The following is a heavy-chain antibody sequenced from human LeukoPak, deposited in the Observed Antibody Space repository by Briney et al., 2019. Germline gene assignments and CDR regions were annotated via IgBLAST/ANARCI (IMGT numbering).Heavy chain of an antibody. CDR2: ISGDGGST. CDR3: AKDSSSGWYGY. J-gene: IGHJ4*02. Sequence: GGSLRLSCAASGFPFDDYAMHWVRQVPGKGLEWVSLISGDGGSTYYADSVKGRFTISRDNSKNSLYLQMNSLKIEDSALHYCAKDSSSGWYGYWGQGTLVTVSS. V-gene: IGHV3-43*02. D-gene: IGHD6-19*01. CDR1: GFPFDDYA.